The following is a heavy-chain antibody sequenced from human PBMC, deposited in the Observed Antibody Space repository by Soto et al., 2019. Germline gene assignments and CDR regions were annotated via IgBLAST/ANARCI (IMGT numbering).Heavy chain of an antibody. CDR2: ISGSGGGT. V-gene: IGHV3-23*01. J-gene: IGHJ6*02. CDR1: EFTFSTYA. D-gene: IGHD2-2*01. CDR3: ARDVVPAVMYYYYYGMDV. Sequence: EVQVLESGGGLVQPGGSLRLSCAASEFTFSTYAMSWVRQAPGKGLEWVSGISGSGGGTYYADSVKGRFTISRDNSKNTLYMQMNSLRAEDTAVYYCARDVVPAVMYYYYYGMDVWGQGTTVNVSS.